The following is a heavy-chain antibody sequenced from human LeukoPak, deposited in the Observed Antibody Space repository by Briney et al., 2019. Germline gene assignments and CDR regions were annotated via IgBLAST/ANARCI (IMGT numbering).Heavy chain of an antibody. Sequence: PGGSLRLSCAASGFIFTNAWMNWVRQGPGKGLEWVGRIKSRAEGWTTDYAAPVKGRFTISRDDSKDSLFLQMNDLKTEDTAVYHCTRGYSGAYIYAFDVWGQGTMVTVSS. CDR1: GFIFTNAW. J-gene: IGHJ3*01. CDR2: IKSRAEGWTT. D-gene: IGHD5-12*01. V-gene: IGHV3-15*07. CDR3: TRGYSGAYIYAFDV.